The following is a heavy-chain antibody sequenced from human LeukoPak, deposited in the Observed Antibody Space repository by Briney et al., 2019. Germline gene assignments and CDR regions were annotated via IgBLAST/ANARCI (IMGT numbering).Heavy chain of an antibody. V-gene: IGHV4-4*02. CDR2: IYHSGST. CDR1: GDFISSSYW. Sequence: PSETLSLTCAVSGDFISSSYWWSWVRQPPGKGLEWIGEIYHSGSTNYNPSLKSRVTISVDKPKNQFSLKVSSVTAADTAVYYCGRGFGSGYDFPTYFYGMDLWGQGTTVTVSS. D-gene: IGHD5-12*01. CDR3: GRGFGSGYDFPTYFYGMDL. J-gene: IGHJ6*02.